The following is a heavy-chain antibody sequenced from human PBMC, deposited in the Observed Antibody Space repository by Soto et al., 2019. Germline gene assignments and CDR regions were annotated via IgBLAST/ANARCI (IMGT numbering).Heavy chain of an antibody. V-gene: IGHV3-30-3*01. CDR1: GFTFSSYG. D-gene: IGHD2-21*02. CDR2: ISYDGSNK. J-gene: IGHJ4*03. Sequence: GGSLRLSCAASGFTFSSYGMHWVRQAPGKGLAWVAAISYDGSNKHYADSVKGRFTISRDNSKNMLYLQVSSLSSDDTAGYYCARDSPICGGDSYPDFWGKRTLLTGS. CDR3: ARDSPICGGDSYPDF.